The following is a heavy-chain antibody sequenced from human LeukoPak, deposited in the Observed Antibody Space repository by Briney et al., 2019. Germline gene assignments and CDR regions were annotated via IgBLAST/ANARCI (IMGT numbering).Heavy chain of an antibody. Sequence: KSSETLSLTCAVSGGAITSNTHYWGWIRQPPGKGLEWIGSIYYSGTTFYNPSPKSRVTISVDTSKNQFSLKLSSVTAADTAVFYCARKKGDVDKGMVDYWGQGTLVTVSS. CDR1: GGAITSNTHY. J-gene: IGHJ4*02. V-gene: IGHV4-39*01. CDR2: IYYSGTT. D-gene: IGHD5-18*01. CDR3: ARKKGDVDKGMVDY.